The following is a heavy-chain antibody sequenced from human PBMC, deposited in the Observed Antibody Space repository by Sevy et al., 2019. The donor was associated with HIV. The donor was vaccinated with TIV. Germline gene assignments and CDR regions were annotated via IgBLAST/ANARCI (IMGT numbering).Heavy chain of an antibody. CDR3: ARMGDYSDSSGYYPLKF. Sequence: ASVKVSYKASGYTFTGYYVHWVRQAPGQGLEWMGWINPNNGGTYFAKKFQDSVTLTTDTSVNKAYMELRSLTFDDTAIYYCARMGDYSDSSGYYPLKFWVQGTLVTVSS. CDR2: INPNNGGT. V-gene: IGHV1-2*02. J-gene: IGHJ4*02. D-gene: IGHD3-22*01. CDR1: GYTFTGYY.